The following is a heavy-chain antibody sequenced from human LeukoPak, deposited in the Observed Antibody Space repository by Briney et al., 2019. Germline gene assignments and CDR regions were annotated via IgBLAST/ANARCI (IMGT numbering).Heavy chain of an antibody. D-gene: IGHD3-9*01. J-gene: IGHJ4*02. Sequence: GASVKVSCKASGYTFTSYDIDWVRQAAGQGLEWMGWMNPNSANTGYAQKFQGRVTITRNTSISTAYMELSSLTSEDTAVYYCAKSHVTTATGTGRYFDYWGQGTLVTVSS. CDR1: GYTFTSYD. V-gene: IGHV1-8*01. CDR3: AKSHVTTATGTGRYFDY. CDR2: MNPNSANT.